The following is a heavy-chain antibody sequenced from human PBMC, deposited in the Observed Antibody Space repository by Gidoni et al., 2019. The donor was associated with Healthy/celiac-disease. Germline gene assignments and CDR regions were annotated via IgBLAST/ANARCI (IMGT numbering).Heavy chain of an antibody. CDR1: GFTFSSYA. V-gene: IGHV3-30-3*01. Sequence: QVQLVESGGGVVQPGRSLRLSCAASGFTFSSYAMHWVRQAPGKGLEWVAVISYDGSNKYYADSVKGRFTISRDNSKNTLYLQMNSLRAEDTAVYYCARDSPNDYWGQGTLVTVSS. J-gene: IGHJ4*02. CDR2: ISYDGSNK. CDR3: ARDSPNDY.